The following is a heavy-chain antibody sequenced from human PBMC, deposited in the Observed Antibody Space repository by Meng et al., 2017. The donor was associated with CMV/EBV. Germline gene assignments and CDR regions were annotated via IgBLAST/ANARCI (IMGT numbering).Heavy chain of an antibody. CDR1: AYTTTGYY. CDR3: ARDARIAARRGDY. Sequence: ASAYTTTGYYMQWVRQTPGQGLEWMGWINPNSGGTSYAQKFQGRVTMTRDTSISTAYMELSRLRSDDTAVYYCARDARIAARRGDYWGQGTLVTVSS. CDR2: INPNSGGT. D-gene: IGHD6-6*01. V-gene: IGHV1-2*02. J-gene: IGHJ4*02.